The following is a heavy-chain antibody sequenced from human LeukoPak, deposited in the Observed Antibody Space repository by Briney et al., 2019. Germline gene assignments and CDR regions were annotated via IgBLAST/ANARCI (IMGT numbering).Heavy chain of an antibody. CDR3: ARGFQVGIAPPPTQTDYYYMDV. Sequence: KPSETLSLTCTVSGGSISSSSYYWGWIRQPPGKGLEWIGSIYYSGSTYYNPSLKSRVTISVDTSKNQFSLKLSSVTAADTAVYYCARGFQVGIAPPPTQTDYYYMDVWGKGTTVTVSS. V-gene: IGHV4-39*01. CDR1: GGSISSSSYY. CDR2: IYYSGST. D-gene: IGHD2-21*01. J-gene: IGHJ6*03.